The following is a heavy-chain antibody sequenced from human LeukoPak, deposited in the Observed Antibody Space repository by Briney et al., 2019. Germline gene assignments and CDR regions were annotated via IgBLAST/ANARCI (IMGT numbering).Heavy chain of an antibody. Sequence: GGSLRLSCAASGFTFSSYSMNWVRQAPGKGLEWVSYISSSSSTIYYADSVKGRFTISRDNAKNSLYLQMNSLRAEDTAVYYCAKEVLLSYGDYTYVDYWGQGTLVTVSS. J-gene: IGHJ4*02. D-gene: IGHD4-17*01. CDR2: ISSSSSTI. V-gene: IGHV3-48*01. CDR3: AKEVLLSYGDYTYVDY. CDR1: GFTFSSYS.